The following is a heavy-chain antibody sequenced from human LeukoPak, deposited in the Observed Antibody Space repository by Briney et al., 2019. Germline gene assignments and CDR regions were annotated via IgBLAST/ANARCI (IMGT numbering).Heavy chain of an antibody. CDR3: AKFSSSGWYYYYYGMDV. V-gene: IGHV3-23*01. CDR1: GFTFSSYA. J-gene: IGHJ6*02. D-gene: IGHD6-19*01. Sequence: GGSLRLSCAASGFTFSSYAMSWVRQAPGKGLEWVSAISGSGGSTYYADSVKGRFTISRDNSKNTLYLQMNSLRAEDTAVYYCAKFSSSGWYYYYYGMDVWGQGPRSPSP. CDR2: ISGSGGST.